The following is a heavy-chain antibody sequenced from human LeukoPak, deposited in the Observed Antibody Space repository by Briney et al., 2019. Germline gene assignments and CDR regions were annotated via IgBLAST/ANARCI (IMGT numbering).Heavy chain of an antibody. D-gene: IGHD5-24*01. J-gene: IGHJ4*02. CDR2: IIPILGIA. CDR1: GGTLSSYA. Sequence: ASVKVSCKASGGTLSSYAISWVRQAPGQGLEWMGRIIPILGIANYAQKFQGRVTITADKSTSTAYMELSSLRSEDTAVYYCASNVEMATIRDYWGQGTLVTVSS. V-gene: IGHV1-69*04. CDR3: ASNVEMATIRDY.